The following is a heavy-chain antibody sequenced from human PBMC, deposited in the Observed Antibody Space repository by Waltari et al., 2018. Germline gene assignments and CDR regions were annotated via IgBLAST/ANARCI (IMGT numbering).Heavy chain of an antibody. V-gene: IGHV3-21*01. D-gene: IGHD3-10*01. J-gene: IGHJ4*02. Sequence: EVQLVESEGGLVKPGGSLRLSCAASGFPFSTHSMAWVRQTPGKGLEWVSSISSTGTYIYYADSVKGRFTISRDNAKNSVYLQMNNLRAEDTAVYFCARVSLNYYDSGSDFDFWGQGTLVTVSS. CDR1: GFPFSTHS. CDR2: ISSTGTYI. CDR3: ARVSLNYYDSGSDFDF.